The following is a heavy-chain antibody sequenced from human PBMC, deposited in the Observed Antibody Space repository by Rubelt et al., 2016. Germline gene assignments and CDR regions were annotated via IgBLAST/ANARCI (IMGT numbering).Heavy chain of an antibody. CDR3: AGSVGGSLLEY. J-gene: IGHJ4*02. D-gene: IGHD1-26*01. CDR1: GGSINSYF. CDR2: IYYTGGT. V-gene: IGHV4-59*12. Sequence: QVQLQESGPRLVKPSETLSLTCTVSGGSINSYFWSWVRQPPGKGLEWIGYIYYTGGTNYNPSLKSRVTISVDTPKNQVSLKLSSVTAADTAVYYCAGSVGGSLLEYGGQGTLVTVSS.